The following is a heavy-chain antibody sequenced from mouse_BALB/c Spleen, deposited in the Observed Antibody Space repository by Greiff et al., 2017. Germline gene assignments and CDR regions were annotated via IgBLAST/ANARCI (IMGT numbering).Heavy chain of an antibody. D-gene: IGHD2-1*01. Sequence: VKLVESGPGLVAPSQSLSITCTVSGFSLTGYGVNWVRQPPGKGLEWLGMIWGDGSTDYNSALKSRLSISKDNSKSQVFLKMNSLQADDTAIYYCAKRDGNYGFAYWGQGTLVTVSA. CDR3: AKRDGNYGFAY. CDR2: IWGDGST. CDR1: GFSLTGYG. J-gene: IGHJ3*01. V-gene: IGHV2-6-7*01.